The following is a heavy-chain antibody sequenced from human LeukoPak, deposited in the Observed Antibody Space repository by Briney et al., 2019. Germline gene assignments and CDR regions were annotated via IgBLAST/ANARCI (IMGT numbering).Heavy chain of an antibody. D-gene: IGHD3-10*01. CDR2: ISYDGSNK. CDR1: GFTFSSYA. V-gene: IGHV3-30-3*01. CDR3: ATGDYGSLTLPN. J-gene: IGHJ4*02. Sequence: GGSLRLSCAASGFTFSSYAMHWVRQAPGKGLEWVAVISYDGSNKYYADSVKGRFTISRDNSKNTLYLQMNSLRAEDTAVYYCATGDYGSLTLPNWGQGTLVTVSS.